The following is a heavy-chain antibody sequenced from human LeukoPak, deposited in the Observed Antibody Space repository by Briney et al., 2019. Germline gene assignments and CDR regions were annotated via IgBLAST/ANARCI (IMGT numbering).Heavy chain of an antibody. CDR2: IYHNGNT. J-gene: IGHJ4*02. V-gene: IGHV4-30-2*01. CDR1: GGSISSGGYS. CDR3: ASGGYSYGFDY. D-gene: IGHD5-18*01. Sequence: PSQTLSLTCAVSGGSISSGGYSWSWIRQPPGKGLEWIGYIYHNGNTYYSPSLKSRVTTSVDRSKNQLSLKLSSVTAADTAMYYCASGGYSYGFDYWGQGTLVTVSS.